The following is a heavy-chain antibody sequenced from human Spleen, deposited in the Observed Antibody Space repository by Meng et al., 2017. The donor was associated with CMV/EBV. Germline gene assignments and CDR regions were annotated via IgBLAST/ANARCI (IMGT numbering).Heavy chain of an antibody. CDR2: ITASGGST. CDR1: EFTFSNYA. Sequence: GESLKISCAASEFTFSNYAMSWVRQAPGRGLAWVSAITASGGSTYYADSVKGRFTVSRDNSKNTLYLQRNSLRAEDTALYYCAKAFSASWYREYYDDWGQGTLVTVSS. D-gene: IGHD6-13*01. J-gene: IGHJ4*02. CDR3: AKAFSASWYREYYDD. V-gene: IGHV3-23*01.